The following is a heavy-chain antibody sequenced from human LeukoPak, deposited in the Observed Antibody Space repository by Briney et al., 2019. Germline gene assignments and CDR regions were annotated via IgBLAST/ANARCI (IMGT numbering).Heavy chain of an antibody. Sequence: RGESLKISCKASGYSFTSNWIGWVRQMPGKGLGCIGIIYPGGSDNRYSPSLQGHVIISADKSISTAYLQWSSLKASDTAMYYCARQITFGGIEFDPWGQGTLVTVSS. CDR1: GYSFTSNW. J-gene: IGHJ5*02. CDR2: IYPGGSDN. CDR3: ARQITFGGIEFDP. D-gene: IGHD3-16*01. V-gene: IGHV5-51*01.